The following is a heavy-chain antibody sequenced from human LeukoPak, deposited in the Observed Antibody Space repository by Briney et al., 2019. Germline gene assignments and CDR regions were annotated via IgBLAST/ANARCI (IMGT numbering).Heavy chain of an antibody. Sequence: SETLSLTCTVSGGSFSSYYWSWFRQPPGKGLEWSGYIYYSGSTNYNPSLKSRVTISVDTSKNQFSLKLSSVTAADTAVYYCARAPLDCSGGSCYDDAFDIWGQGTMVTVSS. CDR1: GGSFSSYY. CDR2: IYYSGST. J-gene: IGHJ3*02. CDR3: ARAPLDCSGGSCYDDAFDI. D-gene: IGHD2-15*01. V-gene: IGHV4-59*01.